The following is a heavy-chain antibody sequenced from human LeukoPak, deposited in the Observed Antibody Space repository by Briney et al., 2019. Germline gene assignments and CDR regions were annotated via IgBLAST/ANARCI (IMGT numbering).Heavy chain of an antibody. CDR1: GTSISSGAYS. CDR3: ARTITIFGALGYFDY. J-gene: IGHJ4*02. D-gene: IGHD3-3*01. V-gene: IGHV4-31*03. Sequence: SETLSLTCTVSGTSISSGAYSWSWVRQHPGKGLEWIAYIYYSGNTYYDPSLKRRVTISVDTSKNQFSLKLSSVTAADTAVYYCARTITIFGALGYFDYWGQGTLVTVSS. CDR2: IYYSGNT.